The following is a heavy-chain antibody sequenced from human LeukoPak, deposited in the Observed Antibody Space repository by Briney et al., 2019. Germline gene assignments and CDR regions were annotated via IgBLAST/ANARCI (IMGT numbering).Heavy chain of an antibody. CDR1: GYTFTSYG. Sequence: ASVKVSCKASGYTFTSYGISWVRQAPGQGLEWMGWISAYNGNTNYAQKLQGRVTMTTDTSTSTAYMELRSLRPDDTAVYYCASQEGYDSSGYYRSNDAFDIWGQGTMVTVSS. D-gene: IGHD3-22*01. CDR2: ISAYNGNT. CDR3: ASQEGYDSSGYYRSNDAFDI. V-gene: IGHV1-18*01. J-gene: IGHJ3*02.